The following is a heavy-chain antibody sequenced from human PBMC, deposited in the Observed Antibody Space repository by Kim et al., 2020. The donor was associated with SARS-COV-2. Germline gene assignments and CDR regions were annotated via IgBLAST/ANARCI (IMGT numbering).Heavy chain of an antibody. D-gene: IGHD6-19*01. V-gene: IGHV3-73*01. CDR3: TRVNPIAGGWYDALDI. CDR2: IRSKANSYAT. Sequence: GGSLRLSCAASGFTFSGSTMHWVRHASGKGLEWVGRIRSKANSYATAYAASVKNRFTISRDDSKNTAYLQMNSLKTEDTAVYYCTRVNPIAGGWYDALDIWGQGTMVNVSS. CDR1: GFTFSGST. J-gene: IGHJ3*02.